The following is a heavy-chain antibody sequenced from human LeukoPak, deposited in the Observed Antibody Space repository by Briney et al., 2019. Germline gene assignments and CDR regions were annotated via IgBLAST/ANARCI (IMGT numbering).Heavy chain of an antibody. CDR3: ARGKDSSGY. CDR1: GGSISSYY. V-gene: IGHV4-59*01. CDR2: IYYSGST. Sequence: SETLSLTCTVSGGSISSYYWSWIRQPPGKGLEWIGYIYYSGSTNYSPSLKSRVTISVDTSKNQFSLKLSSVTAADTAVYYCARGKDSSGYWGQGTLVTVSS. D-gene: IGHD6-19*01. J-gene: IGHJ4*02.